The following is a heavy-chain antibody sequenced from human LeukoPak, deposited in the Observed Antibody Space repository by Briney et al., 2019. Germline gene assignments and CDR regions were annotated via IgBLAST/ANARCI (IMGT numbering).Heavy chain of an antibody. V-gene: IGHV3-23*01. CDR1: GFTFNYYA. J-gene: IGHJ4*02. CDR2: ISGSGGTT. D-gene: IGHD1-20*01. CDR3: AKAVGITGTAFGVDY. Sequence: PGGPLRLSCAASGFTFNYYAMSWVRQAPGKGLEWVSSISGSGGTTYCADSVKGRFSISRDNSKNTLYLQMNSLRAEDTAVYYCAKAVGITGTAFGVDYWGEGTLVTVSS.